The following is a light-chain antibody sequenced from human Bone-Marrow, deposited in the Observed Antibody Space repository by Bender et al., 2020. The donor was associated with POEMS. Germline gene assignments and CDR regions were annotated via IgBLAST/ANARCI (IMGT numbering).Light chain of an antibody. Sequence: NFMLTQPHSVSASPGKTVTISCTGSSGSIASNFVQWYQQRPGRVPTTVIFEDEQRPSGVPDRFSGSIDRSSNSASLTISGLTTEDEADYYCQSYDNSDSWVFGGGTKLTVL. CDR2: EDE. J-gene: IGLJ3*02. CDR3: QSYDNSDSWV. CDR1: SGSIASNF. V-gene: IGLV6-57*02.